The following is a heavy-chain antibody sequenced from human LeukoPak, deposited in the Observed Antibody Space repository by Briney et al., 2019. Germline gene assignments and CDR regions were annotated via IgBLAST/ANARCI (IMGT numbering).Heavy chain of an antibody. Sequence: ASVKVSCKASGYTFTSYYMHWVRQAPGQGLEWMGIINPSGGSTNYAQKFQGRVTITADRSTSTAYMELSSLRSEDTAVYYCARRGYDILTGYYYYYYMDVWGKGTTVTVSS. V-gene: IGHV1-46*01. CDR3: ARRGYDILTGYYYYYYMDV. J-gene: IGHJ6*03. D-gene: IGHD3-9*01. CDR2: INPSGGST. CDR1: GYTFTSYY.